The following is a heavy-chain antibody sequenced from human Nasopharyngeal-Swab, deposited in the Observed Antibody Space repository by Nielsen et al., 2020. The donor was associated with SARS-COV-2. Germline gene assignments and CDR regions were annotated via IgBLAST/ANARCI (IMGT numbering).Heavy chain of an antibody. D-gene: IGHD6-19*01. CDR1: GGSISSYY. J-gene: IGHJ6*02. V-gene: IGHV4-59*13. Sequence: GSLRLSCTVSGGSISSYYWSWIRQPPGKGLEWIGYIYYSGSTNYNPSLKSRVTISVDTSKNQFSLKLSSVTAADTAVYYCARGLYSSGFSYYYYGMDVWGQGTTVTVSS. CDR2: IYYSGST. CDR3: ARGLYSSGFSYYYYGMDV.